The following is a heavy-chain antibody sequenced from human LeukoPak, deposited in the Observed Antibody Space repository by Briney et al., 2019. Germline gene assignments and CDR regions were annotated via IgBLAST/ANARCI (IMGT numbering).Heavy chain of an antibody. V-gene: IGHV3-21*01. D-gene: IGHD1-26*01. J-gene: IGHJ4*02. CDR2: ISSSSSYI. CDR1: GFTFSSYS. CDR3: AKHYFIVGANKFDY. Sequence: GGSLRLSCAASGFTFSSYSMNWVRQAPGKGLEWVSSISSSSSYIYYADSVKGRFTISRDNAKNSLYLQMNSLRAEDTAVYYCAKHYFIVGANKFDYWGQGNLVTVSS.